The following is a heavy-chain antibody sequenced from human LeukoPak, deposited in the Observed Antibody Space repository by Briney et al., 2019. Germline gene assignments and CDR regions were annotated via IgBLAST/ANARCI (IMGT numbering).Heavy chain of an antibody. J-gene: IGHJ4*02. CDR3: ASSGGPLGLGSLDY. CDR2: IYTSGST. CDR1: GGSISSYY. D-gene: IGHD4-23*01. Sequence: SETLSLTCTVSGGSISSYYWSWIRPPAGKGLEWIGRIYTSGSTNYNPSLKSRVTMSVDTSKNQFSLKLSSVTAADTAVYYCASSGGPLGLGSLDYWGQGTLVTVSS. V-gene: IGHV4-4*07.